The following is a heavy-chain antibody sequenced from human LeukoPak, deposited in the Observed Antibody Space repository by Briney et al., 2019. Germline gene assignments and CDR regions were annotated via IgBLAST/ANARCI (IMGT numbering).Heavy chain of an antibody. V-gene: IGHV1-18*01. Sequence: ASVKVSCKASGYTFSSYGISWVRQAPGQGLEWMGWISDYNGNTNYTQKVQGRVTMTTDPFTSTAYMGLRSLRSDDTAAYYCARDGPDRAAWFDPWGQGTLVTVSS. CDR2: ISDYNGNT. J-gene: IGHJ5*02. CDR1: GYTFSSYG. D-gene: IGHD3-22*01. CDR3: ARDGPDRAAWFDP.